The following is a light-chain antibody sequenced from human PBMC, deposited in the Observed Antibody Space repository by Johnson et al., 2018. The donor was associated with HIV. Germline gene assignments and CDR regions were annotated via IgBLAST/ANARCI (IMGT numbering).Light chain of an antibody. CDR1: SSNIGSNF. V-gene: IGLV1-51*02. CDR2: ENN. Sequence: QSVLTQPPSVSAAPGQKVTISCSGSSSNIGSNFVSWYQQLPGTAPKVLIYENNKRPSGIPARFSGSKSGTSATLGITGLQTGDEADYYCGTWDSSLSALYVFGTGTKVAVL. CDR3: GTWDSSLSALYV. J-gene: IGLJ1*01.